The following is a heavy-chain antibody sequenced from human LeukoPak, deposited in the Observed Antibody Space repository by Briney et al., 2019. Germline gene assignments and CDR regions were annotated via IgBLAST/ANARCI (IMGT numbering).Heavy chain of an antibody. Sequence: SETLSLTCTVSGGSINNYYWNWIRQSPGKGLEWIGYIYYRGDTRYNPSLKNRVTISIDTSKSQISLKLNSVNAADTAIYYCAREPESTAGNYFDNWGQGTLVTVSS. D-gene: IGHD1-1*01. CDR2: IYYRGDT. CDR3: AREPESTAGNYFDN. V-gene: IGHV4-59*01. CDR1: GGSINNYY. J-gene: IGHJ4*02.